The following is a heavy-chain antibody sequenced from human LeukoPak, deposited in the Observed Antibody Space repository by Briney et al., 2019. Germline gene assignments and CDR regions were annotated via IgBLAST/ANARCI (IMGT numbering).Heavy chain of an antibody. CDR1: GDSISRSTYY. CDR2: IYYSGST. J-gene: IGHJ4*02. CDR3: ARAIVRFGELLYFDY. V-gene: IGHV4-30-4*08. Sequence: SETLSLTCTVSGDSISRSTYYWAWIRQPPGKGLEWIGYIYYSGSTYYNPSLKSRVTISVDTSKNQFSLKLSSVTAADTAVYYCARAIVRFGELLYFDYWGQGTLVTVSS. D-gene: IGHD3-10*01.